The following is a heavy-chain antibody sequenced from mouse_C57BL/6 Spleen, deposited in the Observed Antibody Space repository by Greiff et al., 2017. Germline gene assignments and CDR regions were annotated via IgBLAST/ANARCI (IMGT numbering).Heavy chain of an antibody. V-gene: IGHV1-26*01. Sequence: EVKLQESGPELVKPGASVKISCKASGYTFTDYYMNWVKQSHGKSLEWIGDINPNNGGTSYNQKFKGKATLTVDKSSSTAYMELRSLTSEDSAVYYCARGDPSYWYFDVWGTGTTVTVSS. CDR3: ARGDPSYWYFDV. CDR1: GYTFTDYY. CDR2: INPNNGGT. J-gene: IGHJ1*03. D-gene: IGHD2-13*01.